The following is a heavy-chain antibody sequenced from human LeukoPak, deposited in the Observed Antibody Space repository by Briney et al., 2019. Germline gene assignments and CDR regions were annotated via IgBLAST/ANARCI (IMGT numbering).Heavy chain of an antibody. J-gene: IGHJ4*02. CDR2: IGPTGTDR. CDR3: ATVPIGRHYDY. V-gene: IGHV3-21*01. CDR1: GFTFSSCD. Sequence: PGGSLRLSCAASGFTFSSCDFNWVRQAPGQGLEWVSSIGPTGTDRYYADSVRGRFTISRDNAKNSMCLQMDSLRDEDTAVYYCATVPIGRHYDYWGQGTLLTVSS.